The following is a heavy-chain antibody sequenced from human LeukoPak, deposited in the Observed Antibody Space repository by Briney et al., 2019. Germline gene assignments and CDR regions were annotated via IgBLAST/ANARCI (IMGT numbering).Heavy chain of an antibody. CDR1: GFTFSNYG. CDR3: ANYGSVSYFAY. V-gene: IGHV3-30*18. D-gene: IGHD3-10*01. CDR2: ISYDGSNK. J-gene: IGHJ4*02. Sequence: GGSLRLSCAASGFTFSNYGMHWVRQAPGKGLEWVALISYDGSNKYYADSVKGRFTISRENSKNTVYLQMISLRAGDTAVYYCANYGSVSYFAYWGQGTLVTVSS.